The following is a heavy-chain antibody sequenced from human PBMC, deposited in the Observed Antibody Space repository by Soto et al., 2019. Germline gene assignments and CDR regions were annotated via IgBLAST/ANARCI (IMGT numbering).Heavy chain of an antibody. J-gene: IGHJ6*02. CDR3: ARGSLWFGELFHYYGMDV. CDR2: ISSSSSYI. V-gene: IGHV3-21*01. D-gene: IGHD3-10*01. Sequence: GVLRLSFAASGFTFSSYSMNWVRQAPGKGPEWVSSISSSSSYIYYADLVKGRFTISRDNAKNSLYLQMNSLRAEDTAVYYCARGSLWFGELFHYYGMDVWGQGTTVTVSS. CDR1: GFTFSSYS.